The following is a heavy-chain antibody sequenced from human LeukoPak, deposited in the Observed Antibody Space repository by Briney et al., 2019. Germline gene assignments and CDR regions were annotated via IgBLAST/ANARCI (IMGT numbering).Heavy chain of an antibody. V-gene: IGHV3-9*01. J-gene: IGHJ4*02. CDR3: AADSSSWLPVDFDF. D-gene: IGHD6-13*01. CDR1: GFTFDNYG. CDR2: ISWNSGSI. Sequence: GGSLRLSCAASGFTFDNYGMHWVRQAPGKGLEWVSGISWNSGSIAYADSVKGRFTISRDNVKKSLYLQMNSLRAEDTALYYCAADSSSWLPVDFDFWGQGALVTVSS.